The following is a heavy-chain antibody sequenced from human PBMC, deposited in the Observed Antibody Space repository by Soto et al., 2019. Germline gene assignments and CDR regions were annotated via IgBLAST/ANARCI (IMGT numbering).Heavy chain of an antibody. CDR2: ISSYGSDT. D-gene: IGHD3-16*01. V-gene: IGHV3-74*01. Sequence: EVQLVESGGGLVLPGGSLRLSCAASGFTFSRYWMHWVRQAPGKGLVWVSRISSYGSDTHYADSVKGRFTISRDNAKNTLYLQMNSLRAEDTAVYYCASNYAYAEVYYWYWIDVWGQGTTVTVSS. J-gene: IGHJ6*02. CDR3: ASNYAYAEVYYWYWIDV. CDR1: GFTFSRYW.